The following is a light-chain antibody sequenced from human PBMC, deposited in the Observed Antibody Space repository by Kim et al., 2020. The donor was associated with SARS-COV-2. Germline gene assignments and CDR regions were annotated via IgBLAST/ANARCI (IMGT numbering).Light chain of an antibody. Sequence: ALGQTGRIKCQGDSIRSDYACWYQQKQGQAPVVVIYGKNNRPSGIPDRVPGSSSGNTASLTITGAQAEDEADYDCNSRDSSGNDWVFGGGTKLTVL. CDR3: NSRDSSGNDWV. V-gene: IGLV3-19*01. CDR2: GKN. J-gene: IGLJ3*02. CDR1: SIRSDY.